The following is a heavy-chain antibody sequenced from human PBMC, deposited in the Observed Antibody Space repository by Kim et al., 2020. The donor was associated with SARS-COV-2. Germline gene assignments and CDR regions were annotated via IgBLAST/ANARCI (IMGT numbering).Heavy chain of an antibody. CDR1: GYTFTNYK. J-gene: IGHJ4*02. CDR3: ARDTTKYSFDY. Sequence: ASVKVSCKASGYTFTNYKIHWVRQAPGQGLEWMGIVTPIDGASTYAQKFQGRVTLTRDTSTSTVYMELSSLGSEDTAVYYCARDTTKYSFDYWGQGTLVTVSS. CDR2: VTPIDGAS. V-gene: IGHV1-46*01. D-gene: IGHD1-26*01.